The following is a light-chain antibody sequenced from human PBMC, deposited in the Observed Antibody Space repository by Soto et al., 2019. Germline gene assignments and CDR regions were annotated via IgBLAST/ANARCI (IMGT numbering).Light chain of an antibody. CDR3: SSYAGSNNLNV. CDR2: EVS. CDR1: SSDVGGYKY. J-gene: IGLJ2*01. Sequence: ALTQPPSASGSPGQSVTISCTGTSSDVGGYKYVSWYQQHPGKAPKLMIYEVSQRPSGVPDRFSGSKSGNTASLTVSGLQAEDEADYYCSSYAGSNNLNVFGGGTKLTVL. V-gene: IGLV2-8*01.